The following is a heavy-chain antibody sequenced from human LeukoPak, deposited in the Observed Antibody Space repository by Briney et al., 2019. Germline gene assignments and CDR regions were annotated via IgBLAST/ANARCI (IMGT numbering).Heavy chain of an antibody. J-gene: IGHJ4*02. CDR3: ARDFDY. Sequence: SGGSLRLSCAASGFTFSSYWMHWVRQAPGKGLGWVSRINSEGSSTSYADSVKGRFTISRDHAKNTLYLQMKSLRAEDRAVYYCARDFDYWGQGTLVTVSS. V-gene: IGHV3-74*01. CDR1: GFTFSSYW. CDR2: INSEGSST.